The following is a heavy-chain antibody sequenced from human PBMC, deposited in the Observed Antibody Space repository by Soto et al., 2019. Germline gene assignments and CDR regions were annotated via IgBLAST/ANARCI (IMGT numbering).Heavy chain of an antibody. V-gene: IGHV4-34*09. CDR3: AREYENSSRTFHY. CDR2: INHSGST. D-gene: IGHD3-22*01. J-gene: IGHJ4*02. Sequence: PGKGLEWSGEINHSGSTNYNPSLKSRVTISVDTSKNQFSLKLSSVTAADTAVYYCAREYENSSRTFHYWGPGTLVTAPQ.